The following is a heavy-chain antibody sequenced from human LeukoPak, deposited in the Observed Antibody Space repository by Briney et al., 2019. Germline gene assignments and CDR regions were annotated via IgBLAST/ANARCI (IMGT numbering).Heavy chain of an antibody. V-gene: IGHV3-74*01. CDR1: GFTFSSYW. J-gene: IGHJ4*02. D-gene: IGHD3-10*01. CDR3: ARDLSSVPTR. CDR2: VNRDGSST. Sequence: GGSLRLSCAASGFTFSSYWMHWVRQGPGKGLVWVSRVNRDGSSTTYADSVKGRFTISRDNAKNSLYLQMNSLRDEDTAVYYCARDLSSVPTRWGQGTLVTVSS.